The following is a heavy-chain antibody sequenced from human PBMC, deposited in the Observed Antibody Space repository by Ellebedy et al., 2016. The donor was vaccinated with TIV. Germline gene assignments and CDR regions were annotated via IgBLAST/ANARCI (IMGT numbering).Heavy chain of an antibody. V-gene: IGHV3-21*06. J-gene: IGHJ4*02. CDR3: SRGWYTPDS. D-gene: IGHD2-15*01. CDR1: GFPFSSYN. Sequence: GESLKISCAVSGFPFSSYNMNWVRQSPGKGLEWVSSIRSTGSDKYYAESVKGRFTISRDNAQDTLFLQMNSLRAEDTAVYFCSRGWYTPDSWGQGTLVIVSS. CDR2: IRSTGSDK.